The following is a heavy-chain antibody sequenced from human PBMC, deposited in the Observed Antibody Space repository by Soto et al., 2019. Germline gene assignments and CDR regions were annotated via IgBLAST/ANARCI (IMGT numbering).Heavy chain of an antibody. D-gene: IGHD2-21*01. J-gene: IGHJ5*01. CDR1: GFTFSSYA. CDR2: LSGSGGTT. CDR3: AKAHGTCGHSWVDS. Sequence: EVQLLESGGGLVQPGGSLRLSCAASGFTFSSYAMSWVRQTPGKGLEWVSTLSGSGGTTYYADSVKGQFTISRDNSKSSLYLRVNSLRAEDTAVYYCAKAHGTCGHSWVDSWGQGTLVTVSS. V-gene: IGHV3-23*01.